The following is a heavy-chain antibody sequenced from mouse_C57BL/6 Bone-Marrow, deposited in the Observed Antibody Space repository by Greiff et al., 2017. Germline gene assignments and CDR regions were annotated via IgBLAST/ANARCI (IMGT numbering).Heavy chain of an antibody. CDR3: ARVDYDPFAY. J-gene: IGHJ3*01. V-gene: IGHV5-4*03. CDR2: ISDGGSYT. Sequence: DVMLVESGGGLVKPGGSLKLSCAASGFTFSSYAMSWVRQTPEKRLEWVATISDGGSYTYYPDNVKGRFTISRDNAKNNLYLQMSHLKSEDTAMYYCARVDYDPFAYWGQGTLVTVSA. CDR1: GFTFSSYA. D-gene: IGHD2-4*01.